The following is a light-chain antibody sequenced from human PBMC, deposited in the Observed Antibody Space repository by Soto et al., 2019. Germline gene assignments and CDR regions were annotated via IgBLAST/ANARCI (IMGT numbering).Light chain of an antibody. Sequence: ETVMTQSPATLSVSPGERTTLSCRASQSVSSDLAWYQKRPGQAPRLLIYGASTRATGIPARISGSGSGTEFTLTISSLQSEDFAVYYCQQYDNWPLTFGQGTRLEIK. V-gene: IGKV3-15*01. CDR2: GAS. CDR3: QQYDNWPLT. CDR1: QSVSSD. J-gene: IGKJ5*01.